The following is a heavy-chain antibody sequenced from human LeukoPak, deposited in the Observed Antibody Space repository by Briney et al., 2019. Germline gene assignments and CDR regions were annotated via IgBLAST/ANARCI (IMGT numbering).Heavy chain of an antibody. V-gene: IGHV3-23*01. J-gene: IGHJ1*01. Sequence: GGSLGLSCAASGFTFSNYAVNWIRQAPGKGLKWVSVISGSGSSIYYTDSVKGRFTISRDNSKNTLYLQMNSLRVEDTAVYYCAMGATSWSGYSFPKIFQHWGRGTLVTVSS. CDR1: GFTFSNYA. CDR2: ISGSGSSI. D-gene: IGHD3-3*01. CDR3: AMGATSWSGYSFPKIFQH.